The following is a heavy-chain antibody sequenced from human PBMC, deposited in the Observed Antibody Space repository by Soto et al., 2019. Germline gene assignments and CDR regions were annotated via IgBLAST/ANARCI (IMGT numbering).Heavy chain of an antibody. Sequence: QGQLVQSGVEVKKPGASVEVSCKASGYSFTNYGITWVRQAPGQGVEWVGWISAYNGNTNYAQKFQGRVTLTTDASTSTAYLELRSLRSDDTAVYYCARDRGVAPPVAGNTHYYYYMDVWGKGTTVTVSS. CDR2: ISAYNGNT. D-gene: IGHD6-19*01. CDR1: GYSFTNYG. V-gene: IGHV1-18*01. CDR3: ARDRGVAPPVAGNTHYYYYMDV. J-gene: IGHJ6*03.